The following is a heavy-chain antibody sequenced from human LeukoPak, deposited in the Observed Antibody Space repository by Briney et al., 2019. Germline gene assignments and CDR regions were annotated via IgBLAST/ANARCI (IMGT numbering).Heavy chain of an antibody. CDR1: GFTFSSYA. Sequence: GGSLRLSCAASGFTFSSYAMSWVRQAPGKGLEWVSAISGSGGSTYYADSVKGRFTISRDNAKNTLYLQMNSLRAEDTAVYYCARDPRRVDRFRFRDHYYYYGMDVWGQGTTVTVSS. D-gene: IGHD3-10*01. CDR3: ARDPRRVDRFRFRDHYYYYGMDV. V-gene: IGHV3-23*01. CDR2: ISGSGGST. J-gene: IGHJ6*02.